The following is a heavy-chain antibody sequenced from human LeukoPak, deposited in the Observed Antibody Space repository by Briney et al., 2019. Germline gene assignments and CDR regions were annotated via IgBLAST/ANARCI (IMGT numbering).Heavy chain of an antibody. CDR3: AREGGLDTAMVLDY. D-gene: IGHD5-18*01. CDR1: GGSISSSSYY. Sequence: PSETLSLTCTVSGGSISSSSYYWSWIRQPPGKGLEWIGEINHSGSTNYNPSLKSRVTISVDTSKNQFSLKLSSVTAADTAVYYCAREGGLDTAMVLDYWGQGTLVTVSS. V-gene: IGHV4-39*07. J-gene: IGHJ4*02. CDR2: INHSGST.